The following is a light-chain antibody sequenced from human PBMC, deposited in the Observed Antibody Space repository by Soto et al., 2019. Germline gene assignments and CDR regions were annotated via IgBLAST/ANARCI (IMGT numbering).Light chain of an antibody. V-gene: IGKV3-20*01. CDR1: QSVSSSY. CDR3: QQYGSSPSIT. J-gene: IGKJ5*01. CDR2: GAS. Sequence: ENVLTQSPVTLSLSPGERATLSCRASQSVSSSYLAWCQQKPGQAPRLLIYGASSRATGIPDRFSGSGSGTDFTLTISRLEPEDFAVYYCQQYGSSPSITFGQGTRLEI.